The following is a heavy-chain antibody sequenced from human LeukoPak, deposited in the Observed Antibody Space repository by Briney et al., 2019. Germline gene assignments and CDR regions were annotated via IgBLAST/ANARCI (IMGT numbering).Heavy chain of an antibody. CDR2: INAYNGNT. Sequence: ASVKVSCKASGYTFSSYGFSWVRQAPGQGLEWMGWINAYNGNTNYAQNLQGRVTMTTDTSTSTAYMELRSLRSDDTAVYYCARRQGTALNFDYWGQGTLVTVSS. CDR1: GYTFSSYG. CDR3: ARRQGTALNFDY. J-gene: IGHJ4*02. V-gene: IGHV1-18*01. D-gene: IGHD1-1*01.